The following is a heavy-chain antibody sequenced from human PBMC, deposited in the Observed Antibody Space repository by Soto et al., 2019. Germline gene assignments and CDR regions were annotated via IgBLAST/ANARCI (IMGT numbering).Heavy chain of an antibody. Sequence: GGSLRLSCAASGFTFSSYAMSWVRQAPGKGLEWVSAISGSGGSTYYADSVKGRFTISRDNSKNTLYLQMNSLRAEDTAVYYCAKNRFMITFGGVIVIPNWFDPWGQGTLVTVSS. CDR3: AKNRFMITFGGVIVIPNWFDP. V-gene: IGHV3-23*01. D-gene: IGHD3-16*02. CDR1: GFTFSSYA. CDR2: ISGSGGST. J-gene: IGHJ5*02.